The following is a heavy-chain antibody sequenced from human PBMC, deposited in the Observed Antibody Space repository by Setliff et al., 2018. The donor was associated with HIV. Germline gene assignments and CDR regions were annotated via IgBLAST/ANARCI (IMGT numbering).Heavy chain of an antibody. Sequence: GGSLRLSCAASGFTFYNYATYWVRQAPGKGLEWVSGILGGENDPTYYENSVMGRFIISRDNSKNTLYLHMNSLRVEDSAIYYCVKGQGFCSMTSCALDWFGPWGQGTLVTVSS. CDR3: VKGQGFCSMTSCALDWFGP. D-gene: IGHD2-2*01. V-gene: IGHV3-23*01. CDR1: GFTFYNYA. CDR2: ILGGENDPT. J-gene: IGHJ5*02.